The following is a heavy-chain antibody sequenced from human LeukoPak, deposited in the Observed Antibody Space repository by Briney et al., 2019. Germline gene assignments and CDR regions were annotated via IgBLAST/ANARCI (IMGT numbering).Heavy chain of an antibody. CDR2: ISSTGSYI. CDR1: GFTFSSYT. J-gene: IGHJ3*01. Sequence: PGGSLRLSCAASGFTFSSYTMHWVRQAPGKGLEWVSSISSTGSYINYADSVKGRFTISRDSAKNSLYLQMNSLRAEDTAVYYCARKLYGSSPTDAFGLWGQGTVVTVSS. V-gene: IGHV3-21*06. D-gene: IGHD6-6*01. CDR3: ARKLYGSSPTDAFGL.